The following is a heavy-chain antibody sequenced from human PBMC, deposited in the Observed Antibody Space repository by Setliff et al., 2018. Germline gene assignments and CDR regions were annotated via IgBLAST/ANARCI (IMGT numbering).Heavy chain of an antibody. CDR1: GYSINSDCF. CDR3: VRGFTIFGVVKLERWFDP. J-gene: IGHJ5*02. CDR2: ISHSGST. D-gene: IGHD3-3*01. Sequence: TLSLTCAVSGYSINSDCFWGWIRQPPGKGLEWIGTISHSGSTSYNSSLKSRVTMSVDTSKNQFFLKLSSVTAADTAVYYCVRGFTIFGVVKLERWFDPWGQGTLVTVS. V-gene: IGHV4-38-2*01.